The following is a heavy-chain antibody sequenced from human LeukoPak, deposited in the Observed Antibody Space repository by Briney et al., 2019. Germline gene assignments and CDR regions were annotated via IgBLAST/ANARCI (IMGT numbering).Heavy chain of an antibody. Sequence: PSETLSLTCTVSGGSISSGGYYWSWIRQHPGKGLEWIGYIYYSGSTYYNPSLKSRVTISVDTSKNQFSLKLSSVTAADTAVYYCARGGRPRFLEWLGIGYWGQGTLVTVSS. J-gene: IGHJ4*02. CDR3: ARGGRPRFLEWLGIGY. D-gene: IGHD3-3*01. CDR1: GGSISSGGYY. V-gene: IGHV4-31*03. CDR2: IYYSGST.